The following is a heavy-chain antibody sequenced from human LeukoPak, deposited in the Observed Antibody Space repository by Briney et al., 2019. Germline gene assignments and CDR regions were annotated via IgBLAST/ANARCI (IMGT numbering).Heavy chain of an antibody. CDR2: IYYSGST. CDR1: GGSISSGGYY. Sequence: PSQTLSLTCTVSGGSISSGGYYWSWIRQHPGKGLEWIGCIYYSGSTYYNPSLKSRVTISVDTSKTQFSLKLSSVTAADTAVYYCARASPSTMVRGVTWFDPWGQGTLVTVSS. J-gene: IGHJ5*02. CDR3: ARASPSTMVRGVTWFDP. V-gene: IGHV4-31*03. D-gene: IGHD3-10*01.